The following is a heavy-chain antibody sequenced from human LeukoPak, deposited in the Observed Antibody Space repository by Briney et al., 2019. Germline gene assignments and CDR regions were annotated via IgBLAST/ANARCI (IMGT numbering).Heavy chain of an antibody. CDR2: ISVTGETS. CDR1: GFTFGDHY. V-gene: IGHV3-11*01. Sequence: GGCLRLSRAASGFTFGDHYISSLRRAPGKGLEWLSHISVTGETSYKSLKGRFTISRDNGKSTLYLQMNSLRVEDTAIYYCARYSDSSNKIDYWGQGTLVTVSS. CDR3: ARYSDSSNKIDY. J-gene: IGHJ4*02. D-gene: IGHD1-26*01.